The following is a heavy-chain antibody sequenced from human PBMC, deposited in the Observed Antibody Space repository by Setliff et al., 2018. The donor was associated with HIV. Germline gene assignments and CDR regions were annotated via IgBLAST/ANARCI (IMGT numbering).Heavy chain of an antibody. V-gene: IGHV1-2*06. CDR1: GYTFTDYY. CDR2: VDPKNGDT. J-gene: IGHJ4*01. Sequence: GASVKVSCKASGYTFTDYYMHWVQQAPAKGLEWMGRVDPKNGDTIYAEKLRGRVTMTRDTSISTAYMELSRLRSDDTAVYFCARDKWASGFDFWGHGTLVTVSS. CDR3: ARDKWASGFDF. D-gene: IGHD1-26*01.